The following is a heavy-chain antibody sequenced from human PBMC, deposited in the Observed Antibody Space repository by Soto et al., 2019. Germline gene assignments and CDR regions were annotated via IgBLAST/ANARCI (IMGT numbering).Heavy chain of an antibody. CDR1: GYTFTSYA. V-gene: IGHV1-3*01. Sequence: ASLKVSCNASGYTFTSYAIHWVRQAPGQRLEWMGWINAGNGNAKYSQKFQGRVTITRDTSASTAYVELSSLSSDDTAVYYCARASFYYGGSGYCPDYWGQGTLVTVSS. CDR2: INAGNGNA. D-gene: IGHD3-22*01. J-gene: IGHJ4*02. CDR3: ARASFYYGGSGYCPDY.